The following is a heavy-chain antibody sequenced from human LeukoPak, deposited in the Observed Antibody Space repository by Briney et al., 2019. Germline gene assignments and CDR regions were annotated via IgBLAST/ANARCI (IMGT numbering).Heavy chain of an antibody. CDR1: AGTFHFYA. D-gene: IGHD2-21*02. V-gene: IGHV1-69*01. J-gene: IGHJ5*02. CDR2: LIPSVGTA. Sequence: SVKASCHASAGTFHFYAISWERQAPGQGLEWMGGLIPSVGTANYAQKVQGRVTMTADESTSTAYMELSSLKSEDTAVYYCAREADCGGDCYRNWFDPWGQGTLVTVSS. CDR3: AREADCGGDCYRNWFDP.